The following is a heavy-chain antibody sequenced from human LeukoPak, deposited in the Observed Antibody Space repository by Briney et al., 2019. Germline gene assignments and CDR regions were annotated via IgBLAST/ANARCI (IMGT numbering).Heavy chain of an antibody. CDR3: ARFSSLEELSLFRY. Sequence: PGGSLRLSCAASGFTFSSYGMHWVRQAPGTGLEWVAVISYDGSNKYYADSVKGRFTISRDNSKNTLYLQMNTLRAEDTAVYYCARFSSLEELSLFRYWGQGTLVTVSS. D-gene: IGHD3-16*02. J-gene: IGHJ4*02. V-gene: IGHV3-30*03. CDR1: GFTFSSYG. CDR2: ISYDGSNK.